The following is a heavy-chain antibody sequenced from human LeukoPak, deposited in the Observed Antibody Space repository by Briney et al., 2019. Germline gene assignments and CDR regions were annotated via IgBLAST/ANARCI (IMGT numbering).Heavy chain of an antibody. CDR2: IHNSGST. J-gene: IGHJ4*02. Sequence: SETLSLTCTVSGGSISSSAYHWGWIRQHPGKGLEWIGSIHNSGSTYYNPSLKSRVTISVDTSKNQFSLKLSSVTAADTAVYYCARFQGYADYWGQGTLVTVSS. D-gene: IGHD1-1*01. V-gene: IGHV4-39*07. CDR3: ARFQGYADY. CDR1: GGSISSSAYH.